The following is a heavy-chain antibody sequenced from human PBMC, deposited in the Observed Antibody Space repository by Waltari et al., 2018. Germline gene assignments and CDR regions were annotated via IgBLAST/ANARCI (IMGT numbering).Heavy chain of an antibody. Sequence: QVQLQESGPRLVKPSETLSLTCSVSGFPIGSEYYWAWVRQSPGEGLVWIGSTYHSGSADYNPSLKCRVTISVDTSKNQFSLKLTSVTVADSGVYYCARLSPYTSSGDFFDPWGQGALVTVSS. J-gene: IGHJ5*02. CDR2: TYHSGSA. V-gene: IGHV4-38-2*01. D-gene: IGHD2-21*02. CDR1: GFPIGSEYY. CDR3: ARLSPYTSSGDFFDP.